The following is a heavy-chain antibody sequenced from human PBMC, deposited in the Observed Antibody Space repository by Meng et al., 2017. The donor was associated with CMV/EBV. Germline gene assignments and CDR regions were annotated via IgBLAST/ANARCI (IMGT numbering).Heavy chain of an antibody. CDR1: GFTFSSYA. J-gene: IGHJ6*02. V-gene: IGHV3-30-3*01. D-gene: IGHD6-19*01. CDR2: ISYDGSNK. Sequence: LSLTCAASGFTFSSYAMHWVRQAPGKGLEWVAVISYDGSNKYYADSVKGRFTISRDNSKNTLYLQMNSLRAEDTAVYYCARDGRFSDISSGWYRDKYYYYGMDVWGQGTTVTVSS. CDR3: ARDGRFSDISSGWYRDKYYYYGMDV.